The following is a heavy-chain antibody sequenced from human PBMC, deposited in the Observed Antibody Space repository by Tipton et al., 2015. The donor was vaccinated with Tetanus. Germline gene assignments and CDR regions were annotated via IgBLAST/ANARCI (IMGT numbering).Heavy chain of an antibody. Sequence: TLSLTCTVSGGSIRGGTFYWGWIRQPPGKGLEWIGSIYESGDTYYIPSLKSRVTISVDTSKNQFSLKLSSVSAADTAVYYCARRTGGSYYALFDYWGQGTLVTVSS. CDR2: IYESGDT. J-gene: IGHJ4*02. D-gene: IGHD1-26*01. V-gene: IGHV4-39*01. CDR3: ARRTGGSYYALFDY. CDR1: GGSIRGGTFY.